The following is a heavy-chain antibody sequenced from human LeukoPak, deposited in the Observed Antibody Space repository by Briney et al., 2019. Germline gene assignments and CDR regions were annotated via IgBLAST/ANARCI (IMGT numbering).Heavy chain of an antibody. CDR2: ISAYDGNT. D-gene: IGHD3-9*01. V-gene: IGHV1-18*01. J-gene: IGHJ5*02. CDR1: GYTFTSYG. CDR3: ARDGRILRYFDWSPGHWFDP. Sequence: ASVTVSCKASGYTFTSYGISWVRQAPGQGLEWMGWISAYDGNTNYAQKLQGRVTMTTDTSTSTAYMELRSLRSDDTAVYYCARDGRILRYFDWSPGHWFDPWGQGTLVTVSS.